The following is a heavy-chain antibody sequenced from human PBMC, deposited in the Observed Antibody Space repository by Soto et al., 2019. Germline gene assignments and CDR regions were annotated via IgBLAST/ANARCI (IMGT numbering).Heavy chain of an antibody. CDR1: GGTFSSYA. CDR2: IIPIFSTA. V-gene: IGHV1-69*12. J-gene: IGHJ4*02. CDR3: ARAGGYYGPEEGLDPSDY. Sequence: QVQLVQSGAEVKKPGSSVKVSCKASGGTFSSYAISWVRQAPGQGLEWMGGIIPIFSTANYAQKFQGRVTINADESTSTAYMELSSLRSEDTAVYYCARAGGYYGPEEGLDPSDYWGQGTLVTVSS. D-gene: IGHD3-10*01.